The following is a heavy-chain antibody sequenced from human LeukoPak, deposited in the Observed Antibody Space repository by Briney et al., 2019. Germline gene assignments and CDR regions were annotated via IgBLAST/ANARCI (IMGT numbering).Heavy chain of an antibody. CDR1: GFNFSTYG. J-gene: IGHJ4*02. D-gene: IGHD3-10*01. V-gene: IGHV3-33*01. CDR3: ARDRVRSSYYFDY. CDR2: IWYDGSNK. Sequence: PGGSLRLSCAASGFNFSTYGMQWVRQAPGKGLEWVAVIWYDGSNKYYADSVKGRFTISRDNSKNTLYLQMNSLRGEDTAVYYCARDRVRSSYYFDYWGQGTLVTVSS.